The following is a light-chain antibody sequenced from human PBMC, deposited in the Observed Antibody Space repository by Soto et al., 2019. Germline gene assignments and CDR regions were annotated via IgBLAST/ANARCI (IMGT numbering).Light chain of an antibody. CDR2: EVS. V-gene: IGLV2-14*01. J-gene: IGLJ1*01. CDR3: CSYVSSKTYV. Sequence: QSALTQPASVSGSPGQSSTISCTGTRTDVGGYNFVSWYQQHPGKAPKVIIYEVSNRPSGVSDRFSGSKSDNTASLTISGLQAEDEADYYCCSYVSSKTYVFGTGTKVTVL. CDR1: RTDVGGYNF.